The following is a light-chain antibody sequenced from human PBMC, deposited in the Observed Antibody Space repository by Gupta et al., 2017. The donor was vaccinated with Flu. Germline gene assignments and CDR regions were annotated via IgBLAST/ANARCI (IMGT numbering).Light chain of an antibody. CDR1: SLRTSY. CDR2: ANN. Sequence: SSELTQDTAVSVALGQTVRITCQGDSLRTSYASWYQQKPGQAPVLVIYANNIRPSGIPARFSGSSSGHTAALTITWAQAADEADYYCNSRDSTDNYQEVFGGGTKLTVL. J-gene: IGLJ2*01. V-gene: IGLV3-19*01. CDR3: NSRDSTDNYQEV.